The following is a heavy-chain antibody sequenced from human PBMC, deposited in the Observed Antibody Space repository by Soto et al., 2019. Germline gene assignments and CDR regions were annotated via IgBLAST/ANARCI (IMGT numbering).Heavy chain of an antibody. CDR3: ARENPWEPLH. CDR2: IIPIFGTA. CDR1: GGTFSSYA. Sequence: GASVKVSCKASGGTFSSYAISWVRQAPGQGLEWMGGIIPIFGTANYAQKFQGRVTITADESTSTAYMELSSLRSEDTAVYYCARENPWEPLHWGQGTLVTVSS. V-gene: IGHV1-69*13. D-gene: IGHD1-26*01. J-gene: IGHJ4*02.